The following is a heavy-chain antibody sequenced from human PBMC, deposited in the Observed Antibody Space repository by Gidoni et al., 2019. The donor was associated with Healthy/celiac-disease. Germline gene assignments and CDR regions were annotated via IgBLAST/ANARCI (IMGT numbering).Heavy chain of an antibody. Sequence: EVQLVESGGGLVQPGRSLRLSCSASGFTFDDYAMHWVRQAPGKGLEWVSGISWNSGSIGYADSVKGRFTISRDNAKNSLYLQMNSLRAEDTALYYCAKVYPGYSSSWPPDYWGQGTLGTVSS. V-gene: IGHV3-9*01. CDR1: GFTFDDYA. CDR2: ISWNSGSI. D-gene: IGHD6-13*01. CDR3: AKVYPGYSSSWPPDY. J-gene: IGHJ4*02.